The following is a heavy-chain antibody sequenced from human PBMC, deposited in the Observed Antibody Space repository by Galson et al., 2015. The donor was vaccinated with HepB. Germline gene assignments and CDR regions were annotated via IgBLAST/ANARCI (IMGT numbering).Heavy chain of an antibody. Sequence: QVQLQESGPGLVKPSETLSLTCAVYSGSFSNFYWTWIRQPPGKGLEWIGEINHSGNTNYNPSLMSRVTILVDTSKNQFSLKLSSVTAADTAVYFCARGLYDYIWGSYRPIPPGYMDVWGKGTTDTVSS. CDR2: INHSGNT. CDR1: SGSFSNFY. D-gene: IGHD3-16*02. J-gene: IGHJ6*03. V-gene: IGHV4-34*01. CDR3: ARGLYDYIWGSYRPIPPGYMDV.